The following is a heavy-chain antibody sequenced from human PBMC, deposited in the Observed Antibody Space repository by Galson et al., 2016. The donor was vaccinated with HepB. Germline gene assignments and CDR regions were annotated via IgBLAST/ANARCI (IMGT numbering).Heavy chain of an antibody. J-gene: IGHJ4*02. V-gene: IGHV3-48*04. Sequence: SLRLSCAASGFTFSSYSMNWVRQAPGKGLEWVSYISSSSSTIYYADSVKGRFTISRDNAKKSLYLQMNSLRAEDTAVYYCARGGSRPIDYWGRGTLVTVSS. CDR2: ISSSSSTI. CDR3: ARGGSRPIDY. CDR1: GFTFSSYS. D-gene: IGHD1-26*01.